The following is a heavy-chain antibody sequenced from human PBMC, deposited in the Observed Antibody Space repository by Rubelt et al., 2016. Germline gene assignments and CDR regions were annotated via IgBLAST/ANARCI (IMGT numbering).Heavy chain of an antibody. V-gene: IGHV1-18*01. Sequence: QVQLVQSGAGVKKPGASMKVSCKASGYNFTTSGIHWVRQAPGQGLAWMGWISAYNGNTNYAQKFLGRVTLTEDTSTDTAYVELSSLWTDETAGYEGEGAGAEVAAHLDLRGEGTRVTVSS. CDR3: EGAGAEVAAHLDL. CDR2: ISAYNGNT. D-gene: IGHD2-15*01. CDR1: GYNFTTSG. J-gene: IGHJ5*02.